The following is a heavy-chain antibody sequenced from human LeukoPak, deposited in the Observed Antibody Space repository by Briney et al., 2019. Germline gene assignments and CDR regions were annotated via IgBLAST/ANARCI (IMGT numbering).Heavy chain of an antibody. CDR3: ARCGRSSDAFDI. CDR2: IYYSGST. V-gene: IGHV4-39*01. Sequence: SETLSLTSTVSGGSISSSSYYWGWIRQPPGKGLEWIGSIYYSGSTYYNPSLKSRVTISVDTSKNQFSLKLSSVTAADTAVYYCARCGRSSDAFDIWGQGTMVTVSS. CDR1: GGSISSSSYY. D-gene: IGHD1-26*01. J-gene: IGHJ3*02.